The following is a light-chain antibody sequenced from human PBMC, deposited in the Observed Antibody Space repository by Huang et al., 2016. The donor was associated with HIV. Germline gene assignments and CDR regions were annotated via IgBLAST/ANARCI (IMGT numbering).Light chain of an antibody. CDR3: QQYNSYPYT. V-gene: IGKV1-5*01. J-gene: IGKJ2*01. Sequence: DIQMTQSPSTLSASVGDRVTITCRASQSISHWLAWYQQKPGTAPNLLIYDASAYQRGVPSRFSGDGSGTEFTLTITSLEPEDFATYYCQQYNSYPYTFGQGT. CDR2: DAS. CDR1: QSISHW.